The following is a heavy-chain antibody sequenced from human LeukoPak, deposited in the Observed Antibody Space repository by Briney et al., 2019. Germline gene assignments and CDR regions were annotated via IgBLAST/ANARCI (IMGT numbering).Heavy chain of an antibody. CDR1: GFTFSTYG. CDR2: ISGSGVST. CDR3: AKFRSDRIVGGGMDV. J-gene: IGHJ6*02. V-gene: IGHV3-23*01. Sequence: GGSLRLSCAASGFTFSTYGMSWVRQAPGKGLEWVSGISGSGVSTYYADSVKGRFTISRDKSKNTLRLQMNSLRAEDTAVYYCAKFRSDRIVGGGMDVWGQGTTVTVSS. D-gene: IGHD1-26*01.